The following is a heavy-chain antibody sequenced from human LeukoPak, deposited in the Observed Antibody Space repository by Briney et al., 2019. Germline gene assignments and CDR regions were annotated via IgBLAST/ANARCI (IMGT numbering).Heavy chain of an antibody. D-gene: IGHD3-10*01. CDR3: AKPLMRDRWFGES. J-gene: IGHJ5*02. Sequence: GGSLRLSCAASGFTFSSYGMHWVRQAPGKGLEWVAFIRYDGKDKYYANSVKGRFTISRDTSRNTVYLQMNSLRTDDTAVYYCAKPLMRDRWFGESWGQGTLVTVSS. CDR2: IRYDGKDK. CDR1: GFTFSSYG. V-gene: IGHV3-30*02.